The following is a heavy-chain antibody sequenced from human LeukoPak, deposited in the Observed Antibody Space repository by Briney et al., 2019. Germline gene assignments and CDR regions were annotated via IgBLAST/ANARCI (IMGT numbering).Heavy chain of an antibody. Sequence: GGSLRLSCAASGFTFSSYGMHWVRQAPGKGLEWVAFIRYDGSNKYYADSVKGRFTISRDNSKNTLYLQMNSLRAEDTAVYYCAKDREYSSGWYGVFDYRGQGTLVTVSS. CDR1: GFTFSSYG. D-gene: IGHD6-19*01. CDR2: IRYDGSNK. J-gene: IGHJ4*02. CDR3: AKDREYSSGWYGVFDY. V-gene: IGHV3-30*02.